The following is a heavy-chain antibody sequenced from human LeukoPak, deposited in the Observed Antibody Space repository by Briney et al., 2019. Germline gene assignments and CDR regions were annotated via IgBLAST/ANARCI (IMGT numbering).Heavy chain of an antibody. CDR1: GFTVSSNC. V-gene: IGHV3-53*05. CDR2: IYSDDST. CDR3: ARVDQSSGWTPDY. D-gene: IGHD6-19*01. Sequence: GGSLRLSCEASGFTVSSNCMSWVRQAPGKGLEWVSLIYSDDSTYYADSVKGRFTISRDNSKNTLYLQMNSLRAEDTAVYYCARVDQSSGWTPDYWGQGTLVTVSS. J-gene: IGHJ4*02.